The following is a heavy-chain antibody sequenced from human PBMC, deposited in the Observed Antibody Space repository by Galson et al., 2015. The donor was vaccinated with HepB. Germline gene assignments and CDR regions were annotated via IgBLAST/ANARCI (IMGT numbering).Heavy chain of an antibody. CDR2: ISGSGGST. D-gene: IGHD4-17*01. J-gene: IGHJ4*02. CDR1: GFTFSSYA. CDR3: AKDQSYGDYLGHYYFDY. V-gene: IGHV3-23*01. Sequence: SLRLSCAASGFTFSSYAMSWVRQAPGKGLEWVSAISGSGGSTYYADSVKGRFTISRDNSKNTLYLQMNSLRAEDTAVYYCAKDQSYGDYLGHYYFDYWGQGTLVTVSS.